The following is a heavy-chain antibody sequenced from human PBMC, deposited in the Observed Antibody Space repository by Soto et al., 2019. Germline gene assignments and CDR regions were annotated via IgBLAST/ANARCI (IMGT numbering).Heavy chain of an antibody. Sequence: EVQLVESGGGLVQPGGSLRLSCVASGFTVSRNYMSWVRQAPGRGLEWVSVIHSGGSTYYADSVKGRFTISRDNSKNTLHLQMNSLRGEDTAGYYCARDGYSSSWYVSWGQGTLVTVSS. V-gene: IGHV3-66*01. J-gene: IGHJ4*02. D-gene: IGHD6-13*01. CDR1: GFTVSRNY. CDR2: IHSGGST. CDR3: ARDGYSSSWYVS.